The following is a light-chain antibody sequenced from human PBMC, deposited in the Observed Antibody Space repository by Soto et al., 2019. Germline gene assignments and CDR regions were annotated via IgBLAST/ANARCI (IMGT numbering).Light chain of an antibody. CDR2: GAS. V-gene: IGKV3-20*01. Sequence: EIVLTQSPGTLSLSPGGRATLSYRASQSVRSSYLAWYQQRPGQAPRLLIFGASFRATGIPDRFSGSGSGTDFTLTISRLEPEDFAVYYCQHYGSPLTFGGGTKVEIK. CDR3: QHYGSPLT. J-gene: IGKJ4*01. CDR1: QSVRSSY.